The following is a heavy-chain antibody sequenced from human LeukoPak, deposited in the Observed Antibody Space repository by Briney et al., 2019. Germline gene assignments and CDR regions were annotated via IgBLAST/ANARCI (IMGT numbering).Heavy chain of an antibody. J-gene: IGHJ4*02. V-gene: IGHV4-34*01. CDR2: INHSGST. CDR1: GGSFSGYY. D-gene: IGHD5-12*01. Sequence: SETLSLTCAVYGGSFSGYYWSWIRQPPGKGLVWIGEINHSGSTNYNPSLKSRVTISVDTSKNQFSLKLSSVTAADTAVYYCARGEWLRSWFAYWGQGTLVTVSS. CDR3: ARGEWLRSWFAY.